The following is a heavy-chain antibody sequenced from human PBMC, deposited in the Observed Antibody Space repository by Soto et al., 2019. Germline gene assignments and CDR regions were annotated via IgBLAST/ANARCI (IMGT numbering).Heavy chain of an antibody. CDR1: GFIFSSYW. V-gene: IGHV3-7*03. D-gene: IGHD3-3*01. J-gene: IGHJ6*02. CDR3: ARDSYYDFWSGTVGYGMDV. CDR2: IKQDGSEK. Sequence: PGGCLRLSCAASGFIFSSYWMSWVRQAPGKGLEWVANIKQDGSEKYYVDSVKGRFTISGDNAKNSLYLQMNSLRAEDTAVYYCARDSYYDFWSGTVGYGMDVWGQGTTVTVSS.